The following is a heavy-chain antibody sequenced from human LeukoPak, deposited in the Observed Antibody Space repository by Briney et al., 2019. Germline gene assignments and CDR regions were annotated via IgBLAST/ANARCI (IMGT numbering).Heavy chain of an antibody. V-gene: IGHV4-61*02. CDR1: GGSISSGSYY. J-gene: IGHJ6*01. CDR3: ARGNQLPSRSMDV. CDR2: IYTSGST. Sequence: PSQTLSLTCTVSGGSISSGSYYWSWIRQPAGKGLEWIGRIYTSGSTNYNPSLKSRVTISVDTSKNQFSLKLSSVTAADTAVYYCARGNQLPSRSMDVWGKGPRSPSPQ. D-gene: IGHD2-2*01.